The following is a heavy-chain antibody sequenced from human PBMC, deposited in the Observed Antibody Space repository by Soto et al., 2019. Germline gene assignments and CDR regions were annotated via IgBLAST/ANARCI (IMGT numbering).Heavy chain of an antibody. CDR2: IIPMFGTA. V-gene: IGHV1-69*13. CDR1: GGTFSSYA. D-gene: IGHD5-18*01. CDR3: ARPVLMDTGMRYYYGMDV. Sequence: GASVKVSCTASGGTFSSYAMNWVRQAPGQGLEWMGGIIPMFGTADYAQKFQGRVTITADESTSTAYMELSSLRSEDTAVYYCARPVLMDTGMRYYYGMDVWGQGTTVTVSS. J-gene: IGHJ6*02.